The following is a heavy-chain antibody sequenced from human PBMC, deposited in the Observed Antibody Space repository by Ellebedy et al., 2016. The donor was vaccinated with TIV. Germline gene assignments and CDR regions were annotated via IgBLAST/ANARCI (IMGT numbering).Heavy chain of an antibody. D-gene: IGHD3-22*01. Sequence: GSLRLXXTVSGYSISSGYYWGWIRQPPGKGLEWIGSIYHSGSSYYNPSLKSRVTISVGTSKNQFSLKLSSVTAADTAVYYCARGPYYYDSRTSRGFDYWGQGTLVTVSS. V-gene: IGHV4-38-2*02. J-gene: IGHJ4*02. CDR1: GYSISSGYY. CDR3: ARGPYYYDSRTSRGFDY. CDR2: IYHSGSS.